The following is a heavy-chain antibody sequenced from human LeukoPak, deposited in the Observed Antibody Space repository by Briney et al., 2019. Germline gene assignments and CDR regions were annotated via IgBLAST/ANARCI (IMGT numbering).Heavy chain of an antibody. CDR1: GFAFSSLD. V-gene: IGHV3-30-3*01. CDR2: ISYDGSSK. D-gene: IGHD6-19*01. Sequence: GGSLRLSCAASGFAFSSLDMGWVRQAPGMGLEWVAAISYDGSSKYYADSVKGRFTISRDNSKNTLYLQMNSLRAEDTAVYYCARDRKQAVAGTSFDYWGQGTLVTVSS. J-gene: IGHJ4*02. CDR3: ARDRKQAVAGTSFDY.